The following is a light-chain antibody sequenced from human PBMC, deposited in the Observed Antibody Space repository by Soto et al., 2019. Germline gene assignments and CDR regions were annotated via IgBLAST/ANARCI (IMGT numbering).Light chain of an antibody. V-gene: IGKV1-39*01. CDR2: AAS. CDR3: QQSYSTSSWT. CDR1: QSISSY. Sequence: DIQLTQSPSFLSASVGDRVTITCRASQSISSYLNWYQQKPGKAPKLLIYAASSLQSGVPSRFSGSESGTDFTLTISSLQPEYFSTYYCQQSYSTSSWTFGQGTKVDIK. J-gene: IGKJ1*01.